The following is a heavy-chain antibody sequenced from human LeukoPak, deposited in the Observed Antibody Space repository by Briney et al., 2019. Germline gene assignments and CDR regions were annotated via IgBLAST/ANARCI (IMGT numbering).Heavy chain of an antibody. CDR3: ARHYYDRSGYYYFDY. D-gene: IGHD3-22*01. Sequence: PSETLSLTCTVSGGSISSYYWSWIRQPPGKGLEWIGYIYYSGSTDYNPSLKSRATISVDTSKNQFSPKLNSVTAADTAVYYCARHYYDRSGYYYFDYWGQGTLVTVSS. CDR2: IYYSGST. J-gene: IGHJ4*02. V-gene: IGHV4-59*08. CDR1: GGSISSYY.